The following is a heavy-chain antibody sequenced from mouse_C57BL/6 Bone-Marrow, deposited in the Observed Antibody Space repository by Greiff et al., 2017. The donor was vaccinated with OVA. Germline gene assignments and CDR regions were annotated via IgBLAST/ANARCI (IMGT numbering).Heavy chain of an antibody. V-gene: IGHV1-80*01. CDR2: IYPGDGDI. Sequence: VQLQPSGAELVKPGASVKISCKASCYAFRNLWMNWVKQRPGKGLEWIGQIYPGDGDINYNGKFKGKATLTADKSPSPAYLQFSSLASEDSAVYFCARGDYWGQGTTLTVSS. J-gene: IGHJ2*01. CDR3: ARGDY. CDR1: CYAFRNLW.